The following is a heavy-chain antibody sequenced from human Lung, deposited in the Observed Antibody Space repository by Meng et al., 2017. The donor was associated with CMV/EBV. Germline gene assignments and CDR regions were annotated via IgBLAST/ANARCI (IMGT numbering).Heavy chain of an antibody. CDR1: GYTFTGYY. CDR3: ARGYCSSTSCYTWMDY. D-gene: IGHD2-2*02. CDR2: INPNSGGT. J-gene: IGHJ4*02. V-gene: IGHV1-2*02. Sequence: ASVKVSCKASGYTFTGYYMHWVRQAPGQGLEWMGWINPNSGGTNYAQKFQGRVTMTRDTSISTAYMELSRLRSDDTAVYYCARGYCSSTSCYTWMDYWGQGTLVTV.